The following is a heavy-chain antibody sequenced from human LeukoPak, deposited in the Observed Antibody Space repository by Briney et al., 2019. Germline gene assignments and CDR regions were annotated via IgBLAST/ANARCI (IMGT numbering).Heavy chain of an antibody. CDR1: GFTFSSYE. V-gene: IGHV3-23*01. CDR3: AKDYYYDSSGYPNYFDY. D-gene: IGHD3-22*01. J-gene: IGHJ4*02. Sequence: PGGSLRLSCAASGFTFSSYEMNWVRQAPGKGLEWVSAISGSGGSTYYADSVKGRFTISRDNSKNTLYLQMNSLRAEDTAVYYCAKDYYYDSSGYPNYFDYWGQGTLVTVSS. CDR2: ISGSGGST.